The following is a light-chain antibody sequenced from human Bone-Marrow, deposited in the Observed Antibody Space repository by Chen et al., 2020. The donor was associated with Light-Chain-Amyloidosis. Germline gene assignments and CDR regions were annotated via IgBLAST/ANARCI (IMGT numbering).Light chain of an antibody. CDR3: QQYGTSPLT. CDR1: LTISSNY. J-gene: IGKJ4*01. CDR2: GSS. V-gene: IGKV3-20*01. Sequence: EIVLTQSPGTLSLSPGEGANLSCRASLTISSNYLTWYQQKFGQAPRVLIYGSSSRATGIPDRFTGSGSGTDFTLTLKRLGPEDFAMYYWQQYGTSPLTFGGGNKVDIK.